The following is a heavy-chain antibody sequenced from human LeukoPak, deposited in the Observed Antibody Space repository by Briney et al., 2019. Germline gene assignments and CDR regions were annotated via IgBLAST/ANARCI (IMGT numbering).Heavy chain of an antibody. CDR3: ARDLGYSSGHPFDY. J-gene: IGHJ4*02. V-gene: IGHV3-33*01. D-gene: IGHD6-19*01. CDR2: IWYDGSNK. Sequence: GGFLRLSCAASGFTFSTYGMHWVRQAPGKGLEWVALIWYDGSNKYYADSVKGRFTISRDNSKNTLYLQMNSLRAEDTALYYCARDLGYSSGHPFDYWDQGTLVTVSS. CDR1: GFTFSTYG.